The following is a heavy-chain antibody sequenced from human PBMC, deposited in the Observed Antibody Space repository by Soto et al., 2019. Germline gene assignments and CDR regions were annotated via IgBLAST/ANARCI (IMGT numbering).Heavy chain of an antibody. CDR3: ARTSAAAGRAHDY. Sequence: GPPLVNTTQALTLPSTLAAFSLSTSGMRVSWIRQPPGKALEWLARIDWDDDKFYSTSLKTRLTISKDTSKNQVVLTMTNMDPVDTATYYCARTSAAAGRAHDYWGQGTLVTVSS. V-gene: IGHV2-70*04. D-gene: IGHD6-13*01. CDR1: AFSLSTSGMR. CDR2: IDWDDDK. J-gene: IGHJ4*02.